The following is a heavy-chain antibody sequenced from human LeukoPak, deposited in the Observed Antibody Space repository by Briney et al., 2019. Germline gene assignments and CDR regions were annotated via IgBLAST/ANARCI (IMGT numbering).Heavy chain of an antibody. CDR1: GGSISSYY. Sequence: PSETLSLTCTVSGGSISSYYWSWIRQPPGKGLEWIGYIYYSGSTSYSPSLKSRVTISADTSQNQFSLKLSSVTAADTAVYYCASRKLGNDYWGQGTLVTVSS. D-gene: IGHD7-27*01. V-gene: IGHV4-59*01. J-gene: IGHJ4*02. CDR2: IYYSGST. CDR3: ASRKLGNDY.